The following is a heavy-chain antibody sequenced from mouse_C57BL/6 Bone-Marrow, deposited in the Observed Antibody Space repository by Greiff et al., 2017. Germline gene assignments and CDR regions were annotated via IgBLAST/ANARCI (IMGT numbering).Heavy chain of an antibody. D-gene: IGHD1-1*01. J-gene: IGHJ3*01. CDR2: INPGSGGT. CDR3: ARGYGSRFAY. CDR1: GYAFTNYL. Sequence: QVQLQQSGAELVRPGTSVKVSCKASGYAFTNYLIEWVKQRPGQGLEWIGVINPGSGGTKYNEKFKGKATLTADQSSSTAYMQLSSLTSEDSAVEVCARGYGSRFAYWGQGTLVTVSA. V-gene: IGHV1-54*01.